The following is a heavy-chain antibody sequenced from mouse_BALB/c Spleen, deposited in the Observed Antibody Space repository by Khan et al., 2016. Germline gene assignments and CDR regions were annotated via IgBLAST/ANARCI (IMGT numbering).Heavy chain of an antibody. D-gene: IGHD3-1*01. CDR1: GYSIPSHYS. J-gene: IGHJ2*01. Sequence: EVQLQESGPDLVKPSQSLSLTCTVTGYSIPSHYSWHWIRHFPGNKLEWMGYIHYSGSTNYNPSLKSRISITRDTSKNQFFLPLNSVTTEDTATYYCATSTSGYWYYFDYWGQGTTLTVSS. CDR2: IHYSGST. V-gene: IGHV3-1*02. CDR3: ATSTSGYWYYFDY.